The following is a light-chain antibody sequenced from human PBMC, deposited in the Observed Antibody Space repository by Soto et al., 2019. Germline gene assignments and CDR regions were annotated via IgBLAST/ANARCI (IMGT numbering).Light chain of an antibody. J-gene: IGLJ1*01. V-gene: IGLV2-14*01. CDR3: SSYTSSSTYV. CDR1: SSDVGGYNY. Sequence: ALTQPASVSGSPGQSITISCTGTSSDVGGYNYVAWYQQHPGKAPKLLISEVTDRPSGVSNRFSGSKSGNTASLTISGLQADDEADYYCSSYTSSSTYVFGPGTKVTVL. CDR2: EVT.